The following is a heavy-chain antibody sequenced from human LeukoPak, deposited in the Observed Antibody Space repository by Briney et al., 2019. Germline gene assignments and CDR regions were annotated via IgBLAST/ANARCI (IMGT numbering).Heavy chain of an antibody. D-gene: IGHD6-13*01. V-gene: IGHV4-34*01. J-gene: IGHJ4*02. CDR3: ARGADIAAAGTPNYFDY. CDR1: GGSFSGYY. CDR2: INHSGST. Sequence: SSETLSLTCAVYGGSFSGYYWSWIRQPPGKGLEWIGEINHSGSTNYNPSLKSRVTISVDTSKNQFSLKLSSVTAADTAVYYCARGADIAAAGTPNYFDYWGQGTLVTVSS.